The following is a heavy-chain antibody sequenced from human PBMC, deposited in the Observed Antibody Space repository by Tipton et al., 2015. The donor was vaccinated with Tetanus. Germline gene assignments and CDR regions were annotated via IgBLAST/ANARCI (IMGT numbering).Heavy chain of an antibody. CDR2: IYHNENT. Sequence: GSLRLSCTVSGGSVSRSSHYWCWIRQPPGKPLEWVGYIYHNENTNYSPSLKSRITFSVDTSKNQFSLNLRSVTAADTAVYYCARANNDFPKKGPFDYWGQGTLVTVSS. CDR1: GGSVSRSSHY. D-gene: IGHD3-3*01. J-gene: IGHJ4*02. CDR3: ARANNDFPKKGPFDY. V-gene: IGHV4-61*01.